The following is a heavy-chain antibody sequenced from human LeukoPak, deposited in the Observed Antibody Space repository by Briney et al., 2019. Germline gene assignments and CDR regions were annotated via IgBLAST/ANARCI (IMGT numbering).Heavy chain of an antibody. Sequence: GRSLRLSCAASGFTFSSYAISWVRQAPGQGLEWMGRIIPILGIANYAQKFQGRVTITADKSTSTAYMELSRLRSDDTAVYYCARSDVDTAMVTSKNNWFDPWGQGTLVTVSS. CDR2: IIPILGIA. CDR3: ARSDVDTAMVTSKNNWFDP. CDR1: GFTFSSYA. V-gene: IGHV1-69*04. D-gene: IGHD5-18*01. J-gene: IGHJ5*02.